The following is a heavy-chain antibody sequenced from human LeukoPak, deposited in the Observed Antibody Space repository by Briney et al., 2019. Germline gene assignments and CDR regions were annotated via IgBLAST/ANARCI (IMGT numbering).Heavy chain of an antibody. Sequence: ASVKVSCKASGYTFTSYDINWVRQATGQGLEWMGWMNPNSGNTGYAQKFQGRVTITRNTSISTAYMELSSLRSEDTAVYHCARARTKDPEYGKYFYYYYMDVWGQGTTVTVSS. CDR1: GYTFTSYD. J-gene: IGHJ6*03. D-gene: IGHD1-1*01. CDR2: MNPNSGNT. CDR3: ARARTKDPEYGKYFYYYYMDV. V-gene: IGHV1-8*03.